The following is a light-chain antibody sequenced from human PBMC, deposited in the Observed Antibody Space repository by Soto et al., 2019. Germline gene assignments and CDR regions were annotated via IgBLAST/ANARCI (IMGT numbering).Light chain of an antibody. Sequence: QLVLTQPASVSGSPGQSITISCTGSSSDIGAYDYVSWYQQRPVKAPKLMIFDVTNRPSGVSDRFSGSKSGNTASLTISGLQTEDEADYYCSSYTSSSTPYVFGTGTQLTVL. V-gene: IGLV2-14*01. CDR2: DVT. CDR3: SSYTSSSTPYV. J-gene: IGLJ1*01. CDR1: SSDIGAYDY.